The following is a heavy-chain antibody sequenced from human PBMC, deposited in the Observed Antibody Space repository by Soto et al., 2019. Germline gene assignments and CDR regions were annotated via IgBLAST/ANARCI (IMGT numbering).Heavy chain of an antibody. V-gene: IGHV4-59*01. CDR1: GGSISSYH. Sequence: SQTLSLTCTGSGGSISSYHWRLFRQPPGKGLEWIGYIYYSGSTNYNPSLKSRVTISVDTSKNQFSLKLSSVTAADTAVYYCARESSLKYYDILTGYGAFDIWGQGTMVTVS. J-gene: IGHJ3*02. D-gene: IGHD3-9*01. CDR2: IYYSGST. CDR3: ARESSLKYYDILTGYGAFDI.